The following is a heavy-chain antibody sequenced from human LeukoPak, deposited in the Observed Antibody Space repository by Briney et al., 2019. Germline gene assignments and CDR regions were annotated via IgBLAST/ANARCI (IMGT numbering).Heavy chain of an antibody. Sequence: PGGSLRLSCAASGFTVSRNYMSWVRQGPGKGLEWISVIYSDGSTYYSDSVKGRFTISRDNSKNTLSLQMSNLRAEDTAIYYCAKLHSATITADFDHWGQGTLVTVSS. J-gene: IGHJ4*02. V-gene: IGHV3-53*01. CDR2: IYSDGST. D-gene: IGHD1-14*01. CDR3: AKLHSATITADFDH. CDR1: GFTVSRNY.